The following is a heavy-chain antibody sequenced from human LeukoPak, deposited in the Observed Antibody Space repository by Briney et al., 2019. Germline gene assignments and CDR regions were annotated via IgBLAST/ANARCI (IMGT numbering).Heavy chain of an antibody. Sequence: ASVKVSCKASGYTFTSYYMHRVRQAPGQGLEWMGIINPSGGSTSYAQKFQGRVTMTRDMSTSTVYMELSSLRSEDTAVYYCARGSTVVVPAASSSSCDYWGQGTLVTVSS. V-gene: IGHV1-46*01. J-gene: IGHJ4*02. CDR2: INPSGGST. CDR3: ARGSTVVVPAASSSSCDY. D-gene: IGHD2-2*01. CDR1: GYTFTSYY.